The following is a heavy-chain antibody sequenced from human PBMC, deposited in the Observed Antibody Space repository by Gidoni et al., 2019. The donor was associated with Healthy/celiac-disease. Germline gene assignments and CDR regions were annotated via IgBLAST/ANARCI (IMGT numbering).Heavy chain of an antibody. D-gene: IGHD6-13*01. CDR1: GGSFRGYY. CDR2: INHSGST. Sequence: QVQLQQWGAGLLKPSETLSLTCAVYGGSFRGYYWSWIRQPPGKGLEWIGEINHSGSTNYNPSLKSRATISVDTSKNQFSLKLSSVTAADTAVYYCARVQQQLVRVGGFDPWGQGTLVTVSS. J-gene: IGHJ5*02. V-gene: IGHV4-34*01. CDR3: ARVQQQLVRVGGFDP.